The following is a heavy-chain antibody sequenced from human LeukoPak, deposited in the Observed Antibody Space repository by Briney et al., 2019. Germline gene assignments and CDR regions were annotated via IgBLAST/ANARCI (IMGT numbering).Heavy chain of an antibody. J-gene: IGHJ6*03. Sequence: SETLSLTCAVSGYSISSGYYWGWIRQPPGKALEWIGSMYHSGSTYYNPSLKSRVTISVDTSKNQVSLKLSSVTAADTAVYYCARVGYDSYMDVWGKGTTVTVSS. CDR2: MYHSGST. CDR1: GYSISSGYY. CDR3: ARVGYDSYMDV. D-gene: IGHD3-22*01. V-gene: IGHV4-38-2*01.